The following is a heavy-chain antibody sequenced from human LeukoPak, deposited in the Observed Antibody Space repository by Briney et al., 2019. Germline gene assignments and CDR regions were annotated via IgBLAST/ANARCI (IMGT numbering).Heavy chain of an antibody. CDR2: ISGSGGST. D-gene: IGHD3-22*01. V-gene: IGHV3-23*01. J-gene: IGHJ4*02. Sequence: GGSLRLSCAASGFTFSSYAMSWVRQAPGKGLEWVSAISGSGGSTYYADSVKGRFTISRDNSKNTLYLQMNSLRAEDTAVYYCAKDRAPYYYDSSGYYSPYFDYWGQGTLVTVSS. CDR3: AKDRAPYYYDSSGYYSPYFDY. CDR1: GFTFSSYA.